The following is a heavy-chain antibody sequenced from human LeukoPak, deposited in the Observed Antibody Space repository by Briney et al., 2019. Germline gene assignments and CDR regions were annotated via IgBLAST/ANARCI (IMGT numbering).Heavy chain of an antibody. J-gene: IGHJ4*02. Sequence: PGGSLRLSCAASGFTFSSYGMHWVRQAPGKGLEWVAVISYDGSNKYYADSVKGRFTISRDNSKNTLYLQMNSLRAEDTAVYYCAIDPFIKSTAVGNPDYWGQGTLVTVSS. CDR3: AIDPFIKSTAVGNPDY. V-gene: IGHV3-30*03. D-gene: IGHD1-26*01. CDR2: ISYDGSNK. CDR1: GFTFSSYG.